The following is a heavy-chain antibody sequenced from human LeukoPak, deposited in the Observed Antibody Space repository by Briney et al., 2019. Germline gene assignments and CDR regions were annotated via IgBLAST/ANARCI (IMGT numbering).Heavy chain of an antibody. D-gene: IGHD4-11*01. V-gene: IGHV3-66*01. J-gene: IGHJ6*02. CDR2: IYSGGST. Sequence: AGGSLRLSCAASGFPFDNYGMTWVRQAPGKGLEWVSVIYSGGSTYYADSVKGRVAISRDNSKNTVFLQMNSVRAEDTAVYYCARSYSNHLFGMDVWGQGTTVTVSS. CDR1: GFPFDNYG. CDR3: ARSYSNHLFGMDV.